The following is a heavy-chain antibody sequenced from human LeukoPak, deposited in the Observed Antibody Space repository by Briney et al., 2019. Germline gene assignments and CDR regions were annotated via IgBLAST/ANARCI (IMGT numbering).Heavy chain of an antibody. CDR2: IKQGGSEK. D-gene: IGHD3-10*01. J-gene: IGHJ6*02. CDR1: GFTFSSYW. V-gene: IGHV3-7*01. CDR3: ARDTMVRGPISYYYYGMDV. Sequence: GGSLRRSCAASGFTFSSYWMSWVRQAPGEGLEGVANIKQGGSEKYYVDSVKGRFTISRDNAKNSLYLQMNSLRAEDTAVYYCARDTMVRGPISYYYYGMDVWGQGTTVTVSS.